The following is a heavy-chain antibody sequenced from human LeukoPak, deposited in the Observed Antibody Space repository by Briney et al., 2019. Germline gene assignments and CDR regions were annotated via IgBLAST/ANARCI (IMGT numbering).Heavy chain of an antibody. CDR3: AKDRPLYSSSWYLFDY. J-gene: IGHJ4*02. V-gene: IGHV3-23*01. CDR2: ISGSGGSA. CDR1: GFTFSSYA. D-gene: IGHD6-13*01. Sequence: PGGSLRLSCAASGFTFSSYAMSWVRQAPGKGLEWVSAISGSGGSAYYADSVKGRFTISRDNSKNTLYLQMNSLRAEDTAVYYCAKDRPLYSSSWYLFDYWGQGTLVTVSS.